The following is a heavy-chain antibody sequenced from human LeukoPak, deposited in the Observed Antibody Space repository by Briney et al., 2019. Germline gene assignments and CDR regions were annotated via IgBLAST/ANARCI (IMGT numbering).Heavy chain of an antibody. Sequence: SETLSLTCTVSGGSISGSSYFWGWIRQPPGQGMEWIVSISYSGSTYYNPSLKSRVTISVDMSKNQCSLKLNSVTAADTAVYYCGRQAAAGAGGDYWDQGTLVTVSS. CDR3: GRQAAAGAGGDY. D-gene: IGHD6-13*01. V-gene: IGHV4-39*01. J-gene: IGHJ4*02. CDR2: ISYSGST. CDR1: GGSISGSSYF.